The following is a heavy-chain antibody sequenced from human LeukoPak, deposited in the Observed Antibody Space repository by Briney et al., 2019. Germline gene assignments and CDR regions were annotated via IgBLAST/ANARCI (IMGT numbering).Heavy chain of an antibody. CDR3: ARDLGDYSWFDP. D-gene: IGHD2-21*02. CDR2: ISGSGGST. J-gene: IGHJ5*02. V-gene: IGHV3-23*01. Sequence: GGSLRLSCAASGFTFSSYGMSWVRQAPGKGLEWVSAISGSGGSTYYADSVKGRFTISRDNSKNTLYLQMNSLRAEDKAVYYCARDLGDYSWFDPWGQGTLVTVSS. CDR1: GFTFSSYG.